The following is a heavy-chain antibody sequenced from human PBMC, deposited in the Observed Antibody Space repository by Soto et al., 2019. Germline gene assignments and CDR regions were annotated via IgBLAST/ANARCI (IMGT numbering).Heavy chain of an antibody. D-gene: IGHD5-12*01. CDR1: GGSFSGYY. CDR3: ARGRRVATTRGWFDP. CDR2: INHSGST. J-gene: IGHJ5*02. Sequence: QVQLQQWGAGLLKPSETLSLTCAVYGGSFSGYYWSWIRQPPGKGLEWIGEINHSGSTNYNPSLKSRVTISVDTSKNQFSLKLSSVTAADTAVYYCARGRRVATTRGWFDPWGQGTLVTVSS. V-gene: IGHV4-34*01.